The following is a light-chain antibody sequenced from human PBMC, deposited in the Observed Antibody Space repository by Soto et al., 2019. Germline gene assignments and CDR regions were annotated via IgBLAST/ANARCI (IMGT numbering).Light chain of an antibody. CDR2: GNS. J-gene: IGLJ1*01. Sequence: QSVLTQPPSVSGAPGQRVTISCTGSSSNIGAGYDVHWYQQLPGTAPKLLIYGNSHRPSGVPDRFSGSKSGTSASLAITGLQADDEADYDCQSSDSSLSGDVFGTGTKVTVL. CDR1: SSNIGAGYD. CDR3: QSSDSSLSGDV. V-gene: IGLV1-40*01.